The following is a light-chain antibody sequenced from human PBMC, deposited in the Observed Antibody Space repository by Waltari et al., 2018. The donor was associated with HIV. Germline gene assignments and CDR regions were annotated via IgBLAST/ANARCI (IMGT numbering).Light chain of an antibody. J-gene: IGLJ2*01. Sequence: QSALTQPASVSGSPGQSITISCTGTSRDVGGYNYVSWYQHHPGKAPKLMIYDVSNLPSGVSNRFSGSKSGNTASRTISGLQAEDEADYYCNSYTTSSTLHVVFGGGTKLTVL. CDR1: SRDVGGYNY. V-gene: IGLV2-14*03. CDR3: NSYTTSSTLHVV. CDR2: DVS.